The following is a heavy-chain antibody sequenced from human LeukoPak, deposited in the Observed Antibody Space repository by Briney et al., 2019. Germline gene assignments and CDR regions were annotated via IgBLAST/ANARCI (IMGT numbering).Heavy chain of an antibody. CDR1: GGTFSSYA. J-gene: IGHJ4*02. V-gene: IGHV1-69*05. CDR2: IIPIFGTA. CDR3: ARGMATIQAAEGYYFDY. Sequence: GASVKVSCKASGGTFSSYAISWVRQAPGQGLGWMGGIIPIFGTANYAQKFQGRVTITTDESTSTAYMELSSLRSEDTAVYYCARGMATIQAAEGYYFDYWGQGTLVTVSA. D-gene: IGHD5-24*01.